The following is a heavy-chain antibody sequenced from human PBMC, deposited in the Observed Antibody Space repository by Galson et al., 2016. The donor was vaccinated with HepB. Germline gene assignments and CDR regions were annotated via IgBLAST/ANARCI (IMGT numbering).Heavy chain of an antibody. V-gene: IGHV3-7*02. CDR1: EFTFSSYW. Sequence: SLRLSCAASEFTFSSYWMSWVRQAPGKGLEWLANIKQDGSEKYYVDSVRGRFTISRDNARNTLYLQMNSLRAEDTAVYYCVEQRKGAPYGMDVWGQGTTVTVSS. CDR2: IKQDGSEK. CDR3: VEQRKGAPYGMDV. D-gene: IGHD1/OR15-1a*01. J-gene: IGHJ6*02.